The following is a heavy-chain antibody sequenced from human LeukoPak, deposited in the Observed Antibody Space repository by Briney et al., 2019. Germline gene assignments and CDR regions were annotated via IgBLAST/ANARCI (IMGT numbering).Heavy chain of an antibody. CDR3: ARRAGEYSHPYDY. V-gene: IGHV3-48*03. D-gene: IGHD4-17*01. CDR2: ISSSGSI. J-gene: IGHJ4*02. Sequence: GGSLRLSCAASGFTFSSYEMNWVRQAPGKGLEWVSYISSSGSIYYADSVKGRFTISRDNSKNTLYLQMNSLRADDTAVYYCARRAGEYSHPYDYWGQGTLVTVSS. CDR1: GFTFSSYE.